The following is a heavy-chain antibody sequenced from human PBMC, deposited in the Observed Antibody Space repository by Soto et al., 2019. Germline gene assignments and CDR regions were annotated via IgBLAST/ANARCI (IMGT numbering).Heavy chain of an antibody. Sequence: GGSLRLSCAASGFTFSSYWMSWVRQAPGKGLEWVAHINQDGSQKYYVDSVKGRFTTSRDNAKKSLYLQMNSLRAEDTAVYYCTSVGTTHYYDSGGLWGQGTLVTVSS. D-gene: IGHD3-22*01. CDR2: INQDGSQK. V-gene: IGHV3-7*01. CDR1: GFTFSSYW. J-gene: IGHJ4*02. CDR3: TSVGTTHYYDSGGL.